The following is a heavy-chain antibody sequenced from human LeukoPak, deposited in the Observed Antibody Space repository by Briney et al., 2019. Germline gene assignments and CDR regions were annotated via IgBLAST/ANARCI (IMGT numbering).Heavy chain of an antibody. V-gene: IGHV4-30-4*02. CDR3: ASMYYDFWSGFNWFDP. Sequence: PSETLSLTCTVSGGSISSGDYYWSWIRQPPGKGLEWIGYIYYSGSTYYNPSLKSRVTISVDTSKNQFSLKLSSVTAADTAVYYCASMYYDFWSGFNWFDPWGQGTLVTVSS. D-gene: IGHD3-3*01. CDR1: GGSISSGDYY. J-gene: IGHJ5*02. CDR2: IYYSGST.